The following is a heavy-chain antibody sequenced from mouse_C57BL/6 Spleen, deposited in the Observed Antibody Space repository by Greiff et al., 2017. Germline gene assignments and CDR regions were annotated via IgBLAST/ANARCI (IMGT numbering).Heavy chain of an antibody. CDR3: ARNWDWYSDV. D-gene: IGHD4-1*01. J-gene: IGHJ1*03. Sequence: QVQLQQPGAELVRPGSSVKLSCKASGYTFTSYWMHWVKQRPIQGLEWIGNIDPSDSETHYNQKFKDKDTLTVDKSSSTAYMQLSSLTSEDSAVYYCARNWDWYSDVWGTGTTVTVSS. CDR1: GYTFTSYW. V-gene: IGHV1-52*01. CDR2: IDPSDSET.